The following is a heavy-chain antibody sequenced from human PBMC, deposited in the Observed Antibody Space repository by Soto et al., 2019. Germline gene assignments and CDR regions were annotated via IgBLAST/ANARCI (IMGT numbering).Heavy chain of an antibody. CDR2: IYYSGST. V-gene: IGHV4-59*01. D-gene: IGHD5-12*01. CDR1: GGSISSYY. J-gene: IGHJ4*02. CDR3: AREGRDSSPYSGYDLAPFDY. Sequence: SETLSLTCTVSGGSISSYYWSWIRQPPGKGLEWIGYIYYSGSTNYNPSLKSRVTISVDTSKNQFSLKLSSVTAADTAVYYCAREGRDSSPYSGYDLAPFDYWGQGTLVTSPQ.